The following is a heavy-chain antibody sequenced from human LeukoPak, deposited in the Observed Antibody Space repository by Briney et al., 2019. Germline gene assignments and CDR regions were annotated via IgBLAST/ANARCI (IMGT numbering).Heavy chain of an antibody. CDR1: GYTFTSYG. CDR2: ISAYNGNT. CDR3: ARDPGYHRGHDAFDI. D-gene: IGHD3-16*02. V-gene: IGHV1-18*01. J-gene: IGHJ3*02. Sequence: GASVKVSCKASGYTFTSYGISWVRQAPGQGLAWMGWISAYNGNTNYAQKLQGRVTMTTDTSTSTAYMELRSLRSDDTAVYYCARDPGYHRGHDAFDIWGQRTMVTVSS.